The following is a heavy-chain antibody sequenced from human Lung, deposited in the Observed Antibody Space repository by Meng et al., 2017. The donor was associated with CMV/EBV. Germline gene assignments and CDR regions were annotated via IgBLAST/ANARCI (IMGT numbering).Heavy chain of an antibody. J-gene: IGHJ3*02. CDR1: GYTFSGFF. CDR2: INPSNGGT. CDR3: ARVRWQQLAYDAFDI. V-gene: IGHV1-2*02. Sequence: ASVKVSCKASGYTFSGFFMHWVRQAPGQGLEWMGWINPSNGGTKYVQKFQGRVTMTRDTSINTAYMELSRLTSDDTAVYYCARVRWQQLAYDAFDIWGQGTXVTVSS. D-gene: IGHD5-24*01.